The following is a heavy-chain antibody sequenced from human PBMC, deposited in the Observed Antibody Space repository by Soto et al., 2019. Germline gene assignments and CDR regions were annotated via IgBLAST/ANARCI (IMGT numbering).Heavy chain of an antibody. V-gene: IGHV4-59*08. Sequence: QVQLQESGPGLVKPSETLSLTCTVSGDSISSYNLAWIRQPPGKGLEWIGYFRSGGGTSYNPSLKRRVGISADPSMKQFSLRLSSVTAADTAVYYCVRQGIGVLHGLVDVWGQGTTVTVSS. CDR1: GDSISSYN. CDR2: FRSGGGT. D-gene: IGHD3-10*01. CDR3: VRQGIGVLHGLVDV. J-gene: IGHJ6*02.